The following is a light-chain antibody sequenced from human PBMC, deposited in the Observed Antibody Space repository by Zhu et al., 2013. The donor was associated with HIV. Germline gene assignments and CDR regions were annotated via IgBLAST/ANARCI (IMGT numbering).Light chain of an antibody. CDR3: LQHHTYPWT. Sequence: DIQMTQSPSSLSASVGDRVTITCRASQSISSYLNWYQQKPGKAPNFLIYAASTRQSGVPSRFSGSGSGTEFTLTISSLQPEDFATYFCLQHHTYPWTFGLGTKVEVK. V-gene: IGKV1-17*01. J-gene: IGKJ1*01. CDR2: AAS. CDR1: QSISSY.